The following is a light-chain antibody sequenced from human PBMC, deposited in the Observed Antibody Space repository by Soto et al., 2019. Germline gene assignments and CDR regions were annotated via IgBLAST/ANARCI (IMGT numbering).Light chain of an antibody. CDR2: GAS. J-gene: IGKJ4*01. CDR3: KQYGSFLT. V-gene: IGKV3-20*01. Sequence: VFTQSPAPLSLSPGESATLSWRASQRVDDSHLAWYQLRPGQAPRLLIYGASFRATGMQARFSGSGFGTDFTLTISRLEPEDFAVYYCKQYGSFLTCGGGTKVDIK. CDR1: QRVDDSH.